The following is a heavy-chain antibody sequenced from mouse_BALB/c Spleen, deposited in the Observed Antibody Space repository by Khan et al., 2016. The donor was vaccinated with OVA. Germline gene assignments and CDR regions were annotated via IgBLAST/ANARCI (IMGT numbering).Heavy chain of an antibody. V-gene: IGHV1S81*02. D-gene: IGHD2-2*01. CDR1: GYTFSSYY. Sequence: QVRLQQSGAELVKPGASVKLSCKASGYTFSSYYMYWVKQRPGQGIEWIGEINPNNGGTNFNEKFKSKATLTVDKSSSTAYMQLSSLTSEDSAVYYCTRSGYGSFAYWGQGTLVTVSA. CDR2: INPNNGGT. J-gene: IGHJ3*01. CDR3: TRSGYGSFAY.